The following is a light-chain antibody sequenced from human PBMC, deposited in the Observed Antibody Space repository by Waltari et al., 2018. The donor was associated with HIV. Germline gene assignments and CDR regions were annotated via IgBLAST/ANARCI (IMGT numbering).Light chain of an antibody. Sequence: MTQPPSSLSASVGDRVTITCRASESIHNHLNWYQVEPGKAPKLLIFAASSLQSGVPSRFRGSGSGTDFALSIDGLQPEDFATYFCQQSHSTPLSFGGGTKVEI. V-gene: IGKV1-39*01. CDR1: ESIHNH. CDR2: AAS. J-gene: IGKJ4*01. CDR3: QQSHSTPLS.